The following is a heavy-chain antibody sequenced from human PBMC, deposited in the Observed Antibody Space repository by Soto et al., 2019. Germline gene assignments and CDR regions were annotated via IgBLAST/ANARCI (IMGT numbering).Heavy chain of an antibody. CDR2: VSPKSGNT. CDR1: GYNFFDYG. Sequence: QIQLVQSGAEVKKPGASVKVSCKASGYNFFDYGVSWVRQAPGQGLEWMGWVSPKSGNTDYERKVQGRVTMTTDISTRTAYLELRGLISDDTGVYSCARGSTVSSIGPRLVWGEGTLVIVS. J-gene: IGHJ1*01. D-gene: IGHD2-15*01. CDR3: ARGSTVSSIGPRLV. V-gene: IGHV1-18*01.